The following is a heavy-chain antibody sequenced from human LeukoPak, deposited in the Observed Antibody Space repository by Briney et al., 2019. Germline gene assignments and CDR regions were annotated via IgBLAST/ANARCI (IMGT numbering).Heavy chain of an antibody. D-gene: IGHD1-26*01. CDR2: ISYDGSNK. Sequence: GGSLRLSCSASGFTFSSYGMHWVRQAPGKGLEWVAVISYDGSNKYYADSVKGRFTISRDNSKNTLYLQMNSLRAEDTAVYYCAKDLSYSGSYSSAFDIWGQGTMVTVSS. CDR1: GFTFSSYG. J-gene: IGHJ3*02. V-gene: IGHV3-30*18. CDR3: AKDLSYSGSYSSAFDI.